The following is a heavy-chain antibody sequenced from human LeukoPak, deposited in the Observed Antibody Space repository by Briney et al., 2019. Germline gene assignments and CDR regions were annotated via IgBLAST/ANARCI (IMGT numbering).Heavy chain of an antibody. J-gene: IGHJ4*02. V-gene: IGHV1-46*01. D-gene: IGHD3-3*01. CDR2: INPSGGST. CDR3: ARLGTGFLDRFDY. Sequence: ASVKVSCKASGYSFTIYYLHWVRQAPGQGLEWMGLINPSGGSTTYAQKFQGRVTMTRDTSTSTLYMEVSSLRSEDTAVYYCARLGTGFLDRFDYWGQGTLVTVSS. CDR1: GYSFTIYY.